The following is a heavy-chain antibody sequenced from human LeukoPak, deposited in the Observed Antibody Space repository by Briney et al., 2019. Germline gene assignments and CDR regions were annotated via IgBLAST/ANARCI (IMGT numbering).Heavy chain of an antibody. CDR2: IKQDGSEK. CDR1: GFTFSSYW. V-gene: IGHV3-7*01. Sequence: PGGSLRLSCAASGFTFSSYWMSWVRQAPGNGLEWVANIKQDGSEKYYVDSVKGRFTISRDNAKNSLYLQMNSLRAEDAAVYYCAREEHSSGYIRIGYYYYYMDVWGKGTTVTVSS. CDR3: AREEHSSGYIRIGYYYYYMDV. D-gene: IGHD5-18*01. J-gene: IGHJ6*03.